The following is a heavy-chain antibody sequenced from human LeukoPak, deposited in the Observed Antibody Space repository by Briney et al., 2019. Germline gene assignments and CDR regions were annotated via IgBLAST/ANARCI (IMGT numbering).Heavy chain of an antibody. V-gene: IGHV1-2*02. CDR1: GYTFTGYY. CDR3: ARDFEYYYGSGNPDY. J-gene: IGHJ4*02. Sequence: GASVKVSCKASGYTFTGYYMHWVRRAPGQGLEWMGWINPNSGGTNYAQKFQGRVTMTRDTSISTAYMELSRLRSDDTAVYYCARDFEYYYGSGNPDYWGQGTLVTVSS. D-gene: IGHD3-10*01. CDR2: INPNSGGT.